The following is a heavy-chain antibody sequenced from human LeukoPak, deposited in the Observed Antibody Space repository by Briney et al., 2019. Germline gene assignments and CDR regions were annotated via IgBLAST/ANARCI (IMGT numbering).Heavy chain of an antibody. CDR3: AKEEWLGKMNYFDY. D-gene: IGHD3-3*01. CDR1: GFAFNIFG. J-gene: IGHJ4*02. Sequence: GGSLRLSCAGSGFAFNIFGMHWIRQAPGKGLEWVTSITHVGSSKYYADSVKGRFSISRDNSANTLYLQMNSLRAEDTAVYYCAKEEWLGKMNYFDYWGQGTLVTVSS. CDR2: ITHVGSSK. V-gene: IGHV3-30*02.